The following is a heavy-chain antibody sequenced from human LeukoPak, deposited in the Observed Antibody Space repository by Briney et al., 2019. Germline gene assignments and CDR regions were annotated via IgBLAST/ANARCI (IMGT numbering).Heavy chain of an antibody. V-gene: IGHV4-38-2*02. J-gene: IGHJ4*02. CDR1: GESLTFGYY. Sequence: PSETLSLTCTVSGESLTFGYYWGWIRQPPGKGLEWIGKVYHTGTATYNPSLKSRVTISVDTSKNQISLSLRSMTAADTAVYYCARKQAANTYNHFDYWGQGTLVTVSS. CDR3: ARKQAANTYNHFDY. D-gene: IGHD3-16*01. CDR2: VYHTGTA.